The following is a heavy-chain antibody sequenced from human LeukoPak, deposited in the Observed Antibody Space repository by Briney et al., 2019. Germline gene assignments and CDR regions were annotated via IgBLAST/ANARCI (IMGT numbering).Heavy chain of an antibody. V-gene: IGHV4-61*01. CDR2: IYYSGTT. J-gene: IGHJ4*02. D-gene: IGHD1-26*01. Sequence: SETLSLTCTVSGGSVSSGTYYWSWIRQPPGKGLEWIGYIYYSGTTNYNPSLKSRVTISIDTSRNQFSLKLSSVTAADTAVYYCARGFGGATTSFDYWGQGTLATVSS. CDR3: ARGFGGATTSFDY. CDR1: GGSVSSGTYY.